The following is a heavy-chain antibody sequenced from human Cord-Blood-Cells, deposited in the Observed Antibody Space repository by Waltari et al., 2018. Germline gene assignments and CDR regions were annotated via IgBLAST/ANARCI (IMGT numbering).Heavy chain of an antibody. CDR1: GYTFTSSG. CDR2: ISAYNGNT. V-gene: IGHV1-18*04. CDR3: ARVPVRFLEWYNWFDP. Sequence: QVQLVQSGAEVKKPRASVKVSCKASGYTFTSSGISWVRQAPGQGLEWRGWISAYNGNTNYAQKLQGRVTMTTDTSTSTAYMGLGSLRSDDTAVYYCARVPVRFLEWYNWFDPWGQGTLVTVSS. D-gene: IGHD3-3*01. J-gene: IGHJ5*02.